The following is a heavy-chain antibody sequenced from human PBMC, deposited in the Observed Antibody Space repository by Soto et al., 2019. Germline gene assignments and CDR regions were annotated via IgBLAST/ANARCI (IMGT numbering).Heavy chain of an antibody. CDR3: ARAGGLGAVAADY. CDR2: IYHSGST. V-gene: IGHV4-30-2*01. D-gene: IGHD6-19*01. Sequence: QLQLQESGSGVVKPSQTLSLTCAVSGGAISSGGYSWSWIRQPPGKGLEWIGYIYHSGSTYYNPSLKRRVTISVDRSKNQFSLKLSSVTAADTAVYYCARAGGLGAVAADYWGQGTLVTVSS. J-gene: IGHJ4*02. CDR1: GGAISSGGYS.